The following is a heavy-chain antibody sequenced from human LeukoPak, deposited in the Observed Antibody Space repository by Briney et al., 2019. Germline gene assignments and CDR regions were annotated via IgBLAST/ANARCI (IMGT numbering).Heavy chain of an antibody. Sequence: GGSLRLSCAASGFTFSSYAMTWVRQAPGKGLEWVSAITGSGGSTYYADSVKGRFTISRDNSKNTLYLQMNSLRAEDTAVYYCAKDRRYSTSWYCFDYWGQGSLVTVSS. CDR3: AKDRRYSTSWYCFDY. CDR2: ITGSGGST. D-gene: IGHD6-13*01. CDR1: GFTFSSYA. J-gene: IGHJ4*02. V-gene: IGHV3-23*01.